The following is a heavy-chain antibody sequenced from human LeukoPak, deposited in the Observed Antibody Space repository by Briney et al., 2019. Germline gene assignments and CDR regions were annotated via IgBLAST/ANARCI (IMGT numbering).Heavy chain of an antibody. CDR3: ARHSAGSFDP. CDR2: IHYSGST. Sequence: SETLSLTCTVSGGSISSSSYYWGWIRQPPGKGLEWIGSIHYSGSTYYNPSLKSRVTISVDTSKNQFSLKLSSVTAADTAVYYCARHSAGSFDPWGQGTLVTVSS. D-gene: IGHD6-19*01. V-gene: IGHV4-39*01. CDR1: GGSISSSSYY. J-gene: IGHJ5*02.